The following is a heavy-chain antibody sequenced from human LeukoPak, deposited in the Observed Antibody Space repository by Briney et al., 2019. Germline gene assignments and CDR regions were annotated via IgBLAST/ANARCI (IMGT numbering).Heavy chain of an antibody. J-gene: IGHJ3*02. CDR2: IEHSRST. V-gene: IGHV4-34*01. CDR3: ARDHCSCISCHSGAFDI. Sequence: TSETLSLTYGVYGGSFSDYYWSWIRQPPGKGLEWIGEIEHSRSTNYNRSLKRRVTISGDTSKNQFSLKLSSVTAADTAVYYCARDHCSCISCHSGAFDIWGQGTMVTVSS. D-gene: IGHD2-2*01. CDR1: GGSFSDYY.